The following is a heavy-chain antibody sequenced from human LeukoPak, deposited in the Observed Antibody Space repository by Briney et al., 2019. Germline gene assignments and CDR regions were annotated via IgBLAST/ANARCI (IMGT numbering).Heavy chain of an antibody. V-gene: IGHV3-23*01. J-gene: IGHJ4*02. D-gene: IGHD6-13*01. CDR1: GFTFSSYA. Sequence: GGSLRLSCAASGFTFSSYAMSWVRQAPGKGLEWVSAISGSGGSTYYADSVKGRFTISRVNSKNTLYLQMNSLRAEDTAVYYCAKAGYGSSWYVPDYWGQGTLVTVSS. CDR3: AKAGYGSSWYVPDY. CDR2: ISGSGGST.